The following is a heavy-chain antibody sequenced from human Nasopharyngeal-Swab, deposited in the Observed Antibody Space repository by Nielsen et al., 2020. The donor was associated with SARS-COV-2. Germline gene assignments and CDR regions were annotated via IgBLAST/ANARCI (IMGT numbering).Heavy chain of an antibody. J-gene: IGHJ6*02. D-gene: IGHD6-6*01. CDR1: GYSFTSYW. V-gene: IGHV5-51*01. Sequence: GGSLRLSCKGSGYSFTSYWTGWVRQMPGKGLEWMGIIYPGDSDTRYSPSFQGQVTISADKSISTAYLQWSSLKASDTAMYYCARHAPDSSSSPMDVWGQGTTVTVSS. CDR3: ARHAPDSSSSPMDV. CDR2: IYPGDSDT.